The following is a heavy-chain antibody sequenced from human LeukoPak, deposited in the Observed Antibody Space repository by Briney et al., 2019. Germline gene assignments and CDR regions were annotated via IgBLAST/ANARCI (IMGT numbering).Heavy chain of an antibody. D-gene: IGHD6-13*01. Sequence: GASVKVSCKASGYTFTSYGISWVRQAPGQGLEWMGWISAYNGNTNYAQKLQGRVTMTTDTSTSTAYMELRSLRSDDTAVYYCARDFLYSSNWYPSCDYWGQGTLVTVSS. CDR2: ISAYNGNT. V-gene: IGHV1-18*01. CDR3: ARDFLYSSNWYPSCDY. CDR1: GYTFTSYG. J-gene: IGHJ4*02.